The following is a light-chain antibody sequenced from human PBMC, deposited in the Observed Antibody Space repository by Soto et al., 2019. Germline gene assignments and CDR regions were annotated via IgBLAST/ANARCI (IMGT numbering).Light chain of an antibody. Sequence: DIVLPQSPATLSSCPGDRVTLSCRASQYINTRLAWYQHRPGQSPRLLIYQTSLRAAGIPARFSASGSGTDFTLTISDVQPEDFALYYCHQRQSWPRTFGQGTKVDIK. CDR3: HQRQSWPRT. CDR2: QTS. J-gene: IGKJ1*01. V-gene: IGKV3-11*01. CDR1: QYINTR.